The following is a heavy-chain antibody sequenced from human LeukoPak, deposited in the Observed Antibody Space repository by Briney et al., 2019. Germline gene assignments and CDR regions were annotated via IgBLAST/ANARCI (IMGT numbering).Heavy chain of an antibody. CDR3: AKDLTMAPFTVGLYYFDY. Sequence: PGGSLRLSCAASGFTFTTYGMHWVRQAPGKGLEWVAFIQNDEIDKFYADSVKGRFTISRDNSKNTLYLQMNSLRAEDTAVYYCAKDLTMAPFTVGLYYFDYWGQGTLVTVSS. D-gene: IGHD3-3*01. CDR1: GFTFTTYG. CDR2: IQNDEIDK. V-gene: IGHV3-30*02. J-gene: IGHJ4*02.